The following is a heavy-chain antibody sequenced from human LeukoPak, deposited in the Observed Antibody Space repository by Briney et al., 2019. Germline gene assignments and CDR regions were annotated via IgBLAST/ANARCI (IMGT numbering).Heavy chain of an antibody. D-gene: IGHD3-16*02. V-gene: IGHV7-4-1*02. CDR1: GYTLPTYA. CDR3: ARAYQPLGGLSFPDS. CDR2: INTNTWNP. Sequence: ASVKVSCKASGYTLPTYAMNWVRQPPGQGLDWMGWINTNTWNPAYAQGFTGRFVFSLDTSVSTPYLQISSLKAEDTAVYYCARAYQPLGGLSFPDSWGQGTLVTVSS. J-gene: IGHJ5*01.